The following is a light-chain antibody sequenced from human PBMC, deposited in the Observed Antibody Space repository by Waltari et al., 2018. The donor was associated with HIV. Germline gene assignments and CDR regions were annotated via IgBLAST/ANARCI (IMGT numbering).Light chain of an antibody. CDR3: QQSYSTPLAT. Sequence: DIQMTQSPSSLSASVGDRVTITCRASQSISNYLNWYQQKPGKAPKLLIYAASSLQSGVPSRFSGNGSGTDFTLTISSLQPEDFATYYCQQSYSTPLATFGQWTMLEIK. CDR2: AAS. CDR1: QSISNY. J-gene: IGKJ2*01. V-gene: IGKV1-39*01.